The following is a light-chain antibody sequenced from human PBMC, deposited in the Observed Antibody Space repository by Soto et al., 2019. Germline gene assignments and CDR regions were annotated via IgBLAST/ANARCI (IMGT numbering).Light chain of an antibody. V-gene: IGKV3-20*01. CDR3: HHYET. Sequence: EIVLTQSPATLSLSPGEGATLSCRASQSVNNYLAWYQHKPGQAPRLLMYGASIRAAGVPDRFSGSGSGTEFTLTISRLEPEDFTVYYCHHYETFGQGTKVDIK. CDR2: GAS. J-gene: IGKJ1*01. CDR1: QSVNNY.